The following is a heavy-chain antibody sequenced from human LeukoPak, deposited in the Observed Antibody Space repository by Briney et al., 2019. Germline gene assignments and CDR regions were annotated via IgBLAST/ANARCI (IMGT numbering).Heavy chain of an antibody. Sequence: GGSMRLSCAASGFTFDDYAMHWVRQAPGKGLEWVSGISWNSGSIGYADSVKGRFTISRDNAKNSLYLQMNSLRAEDTALYYCAKEPRHPYSSSWYYFDYWGQGTLVTVSS. CDR2: ISWNSGSI. V-gene: IGHV3-9*01. CDR3: AKEPRHPYSSSWYYFDY. J-gene: IGHJ4*02. D-gene: IGHD6-13*01. CDR1: GFTFDDYA.